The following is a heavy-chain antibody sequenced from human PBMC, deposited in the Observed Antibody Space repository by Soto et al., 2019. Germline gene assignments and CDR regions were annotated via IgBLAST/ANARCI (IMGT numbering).Heavy chain of an antibody. J-gene: IGHJ4*02. V-gene: IGHV1-18*04. Sequence: ASVKGSWKASGYTFTGYYRHWVRQALGQGLEWMGWISAYNDNTKYAQKFQGRVTMTADTSTGTAYMELRSLRSDDTAVYYCAREYCSSTRCYDPDYWGQGTQVTVSS. D-gene: IGHD2-2*01. CDR3: AREYCSSTRCYDPDY. CDR2: ISAYNDNT. CDR1: GYTFTGYY.